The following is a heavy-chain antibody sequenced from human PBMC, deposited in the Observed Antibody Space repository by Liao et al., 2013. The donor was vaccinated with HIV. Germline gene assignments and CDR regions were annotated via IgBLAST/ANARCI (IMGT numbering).Heavy chain of an antibody. J-gene: IGHJ6*03. D-gene: IGHD4-11*01. V-gene: IGHV4-39*07. CDR1: GGSISSSSYY. Sequence: QLQLQESGPGLVKPSETLSLTCTVSGGSISSSSYYWGWIRQPPGKGLEWIGSIYYSGSTYYNPSLKSRVTISVDTSKNQFSLKLSSVTAADTAVYYCARAAGTALQLILYYYYMDVWGKGTTVTVSS. CDR2: IYYSGST. CDR3: ARAAGTALQLILYYYYMDV.